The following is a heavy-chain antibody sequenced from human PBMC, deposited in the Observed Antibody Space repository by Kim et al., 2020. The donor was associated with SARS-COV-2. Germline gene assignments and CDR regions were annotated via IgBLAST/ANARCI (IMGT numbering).Heavy chain of an antibody. D-gene: IGHD3-9*01. CDR1: GFAFSDYY. Sequence: GGSLRLSCQASGFAFSDYYMSWIRQAPGKGLEWVAYISPSGRDTNYADSVKGRFTISRDNANNSLYLQMSSLRAEDTAVYFCARGAMSNVTGDNCGQ. CDR2: ISPSGRDT. V-gene: IGHV3-11*05. J-gene: IGHJ1*01. CDR3: ARGAMSNVTGDN.